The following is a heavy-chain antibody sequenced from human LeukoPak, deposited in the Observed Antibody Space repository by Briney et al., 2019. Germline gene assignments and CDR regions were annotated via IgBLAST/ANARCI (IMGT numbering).Heavy chain of an antibody. V-gene: IGHV1-8*01. CDR1: GYTFTSFD. CDR2: MSPNSGDT. D-gene: IGHD3-10*01. CDR3: ARSGEVGELLLLGY. J-gene: IGHJ4*02. Sequence: ASVKVSCKASGYTFTSFDINWVRQATGQGLEWMGWMSPNSGDTGSAQKFQGRVTMTRDTSISTAYMELSRLRSDDTAVYYCARSGEVGELLLLGYWGQGTLVTVSS.